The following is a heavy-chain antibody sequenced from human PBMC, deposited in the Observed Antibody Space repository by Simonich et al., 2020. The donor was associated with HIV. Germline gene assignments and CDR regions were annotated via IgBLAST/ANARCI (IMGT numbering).Heavy chain of an antibody. CDR1: GFTFSSYW. CDR2: INSDGSST. V-gene: IGHV3-74*02. D-gene: IGHD6-6*01. J-gene: IGHJ3*02. CDR3: ARSGGSSSDAFDI. Sequence: VQLVESGGGVVQPGRSLRLSCAASGFTFSSYWMHWVRQAPGKGLGWVSRINSDGSSTSYADSVKGRFTISRDNAKNTLYLQMNSLRAEDTAVYYCARSGGSSSDAFDIWGQGTMVTVSS.